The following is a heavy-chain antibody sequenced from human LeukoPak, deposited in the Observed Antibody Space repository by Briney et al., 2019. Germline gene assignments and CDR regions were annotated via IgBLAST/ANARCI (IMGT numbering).Heavy chain of an antibody. J-gene: IGHJ4*02. CDR3: ARLLKPRDTSGSYWDYFDY. V-gene: IGHV5-51*01. D-gene: IGHD1-26*01. Sequence: TGESLKISCKGSGYSFTSYWIGWVLQMPGKGLEWMVIIYPGDSDTRYSPSFQGQVTISADKSISTAYLQWSSLKASDTAMYYCARLLKPRDTSGSYWDYFDYWGQGTLVTVSS. CDR1: GYSFTSYW. CDR2: IYPGDSDT.